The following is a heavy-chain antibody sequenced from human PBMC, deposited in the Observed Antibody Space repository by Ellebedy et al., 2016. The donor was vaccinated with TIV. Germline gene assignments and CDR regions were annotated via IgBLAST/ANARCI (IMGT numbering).Heavy chain of an antibody. V-gene: IGHV5-51*01. CDR3: ARTWRVGASYYFDY. J-gene: IGHJ4*02. CDR1: GYSFTNYW. CDR2: VYPEYSNT. D-gene: IGHD2-2*01. Sequence: GGSLRLSCKGSGYSFTNYWIGWVRQMPGKGLEWMGIVYPEYSNTRYSPSFQGQVTISADKSVNTAYLQWSRLKASDTAMYYCARTWRVGASYYFDYWGQGTLVTVSS.